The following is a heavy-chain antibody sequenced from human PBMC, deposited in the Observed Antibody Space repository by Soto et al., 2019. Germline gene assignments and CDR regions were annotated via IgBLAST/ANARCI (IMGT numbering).Heavy chain of an antibody. J-gene: IGHJ6*02. CDR1: GFTFSSYA. CDR3: AKVDSSGWTVYYYYDMDV. D-gene: IGHD6-19*01. V-gene: IGHV3-23*01. CDR2: VSGSGART. Sequence: EVQLLESGGGLVEPGGSLRLSCAASGFTFSSYAMSWVRQAPGKGLEWVSAVSGSGARTYYADSVKGRFTISRDNSKNTLYLQMNSLRAEDTAGYYCAKVDSSGWTVYYYYDMDVWGQGTTVTVSS.